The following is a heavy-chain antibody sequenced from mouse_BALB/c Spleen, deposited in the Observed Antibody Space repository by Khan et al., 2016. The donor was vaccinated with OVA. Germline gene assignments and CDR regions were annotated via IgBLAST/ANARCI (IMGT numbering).Heavy chain of an antibody. CDR1: GYTFTTYW. CDR3: ARDRIDY. CDR2: INPTSGYT. V-gene: IGHV1-7*01. Sequence: QVQLQQSGAELAKPGASVKMSCKASGYTFTTYWMHWVKQRPGQGLEWIGYINPTSGYTDYNQKFKDKATLTADKSSSTAYMQLSSLTSDHSAVYYCARDRIDYGGQGTTRTVSS. J-gene: IGHJ2*01.